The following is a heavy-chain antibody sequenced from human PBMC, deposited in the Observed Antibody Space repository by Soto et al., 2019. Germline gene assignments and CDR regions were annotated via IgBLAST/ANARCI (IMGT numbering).Heavy chain of an antibody. D-gene: IGHD2-15*01. CDR3: SRGACSGGSCYSEKRPPFDY. Sequence: SETLSLTCAVYGGSFSGYYWSWIRQPPGKGPEWIGEINHSGSTNYNPSLKSRVTISVDTSKNQFSLKLSSVTAADTAVYYCSRGACSGGSCYSEKRPPFDYWGQGTLVTVSS. CDR1: GGSFSGYY. CDR2: INHSGST. J-gene: IGHJ4*02. V-gene: IGHV4-34*01.